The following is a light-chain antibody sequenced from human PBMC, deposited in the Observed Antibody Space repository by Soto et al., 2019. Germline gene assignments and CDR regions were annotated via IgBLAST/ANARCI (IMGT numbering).Light chain of an antibody. CDR1: SSDVGGYNY. J-gene: IGLJ2*01. V-gene: IGLV2-8*01. CDR3: SSYGGSNTVV. CDR2: EVS. Sequence: QSVLTQPPSASGSPGQSVTISCTGSSSDVGGYNYVSWYQQHPGKAPKLMIYEVSKRPSGVPDRLSGSKSGNTASLTVSGLKAEYEADYYCSSYGGSNTVVFGGGTKVTVL.